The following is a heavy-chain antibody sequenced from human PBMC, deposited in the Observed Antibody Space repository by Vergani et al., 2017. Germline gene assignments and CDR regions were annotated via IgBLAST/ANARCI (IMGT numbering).Heavy chain of an antibody. CDR3: ARDSPGSVRATAYLFFDY. Sequence: QVQLQASGPGRVKPSQTLSLTCTMSGGSISAGYYFWSWIRQPAGKGLEWLGHISASGNASHSPSLKTRVSMSVDTSKNQFSLTVTSVTAADTAVYYCARDSPGSVRATAYLFFDYWGQGTLVTVSS. CDR1: GGSISAGYYF. J-gene: IGHJ4*02. V-gene: IGHV4-61*02. D-gene: IGHD1-14*01. CDR2: ISASGNA.